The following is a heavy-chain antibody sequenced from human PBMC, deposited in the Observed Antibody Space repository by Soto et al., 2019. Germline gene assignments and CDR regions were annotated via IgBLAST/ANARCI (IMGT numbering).Heavy chain of an antibody. CDR3: AKGFSYSVIDY. D-gene: IGHD5-18*01. V-gene: IGHV3-30*18. CDR2: ISYDGSNK. CDR1: GFTFSSYG. Sequence: QVLLVESGGGVVQPGRSLRLSCAASGFTFSSYGMHWVRQAPGKGLEWVAVISYDGSNKYYADSVKGRFTISRYNSKNTLYLQMSSLRAEDTAVYYCAKGFSYSVIDYWGQGTLVTVSS. J-gene: IGHJ4*02.